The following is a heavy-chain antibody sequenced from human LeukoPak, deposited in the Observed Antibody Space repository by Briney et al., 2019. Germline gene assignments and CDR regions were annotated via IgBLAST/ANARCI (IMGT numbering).Heavy chain of an antibody. CDR2: INHSGST. CDR3: ARRRLRPSIDY. CDR1: GGSFSGYY. Sequence: KPSETLSLTCAVYGGSFSGYYWSWIRQPPGKGLEWIGEINHSGSTNYNPSLKSRVTISEDTSKNQFSLKLSSVTAADTAVYYCARRRLRPSIDYWGQGTLVTVSS. V-gene: IGHV4-34*01. D-gene: IGHD4-17*01. J-gene: IGHJ4*02.